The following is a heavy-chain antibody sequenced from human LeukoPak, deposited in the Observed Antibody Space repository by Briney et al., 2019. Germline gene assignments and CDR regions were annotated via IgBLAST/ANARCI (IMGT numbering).Heavy chain of an antibody. Sequence: PGGSLRLSFAASGFTFSSYEMNWVRQAPGKGLEWVSYISSGGTTVYYPDSVKGRFTISRDNAKSSLYLQMNSLRAEDTAVYYCARDGGVNAFDIWGQGTMVTVSS. J-gene: IGHJ3*02. CDR1: GFTFSSYE. CDR2: ISSGGTTV. V-gene: IGHV3-48*03. CDR3: ARDGGVNAFDI. D-gene: IGHD2-8*02.